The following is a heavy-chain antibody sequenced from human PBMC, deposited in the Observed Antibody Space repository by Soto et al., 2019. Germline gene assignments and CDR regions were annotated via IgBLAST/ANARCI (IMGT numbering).Heavy chain of an antibody. V-gene: IGHV4-59*08. Sequence: SETLSLTCTVSGGSISSYYWSWIRQPPGKGLEWIGYIYYSGSTNYNPSLKSRVTISVDTSKNQFSLKLSSVTAADTAVYNCTTHLTPVSEHFDYWGQGPPVTVSS. CDR3: TTHLTPVSEHFDY. J-gene: IGHJ4*02. CDR1: GGSISSYY. CDR2: IYYSGST. D-gene: IGHD4-17*01.